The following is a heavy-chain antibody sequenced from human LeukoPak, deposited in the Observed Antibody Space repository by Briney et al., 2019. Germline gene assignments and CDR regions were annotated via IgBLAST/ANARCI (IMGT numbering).Heavy chain of an antibody. Sequence: SVKVSCKASGGTFSSYAMSWVRQAPGQGLEWMGGVIPIFGTANYAQKFQGRVTITADKSTSTAYMELSSLRSEDTAVYYCARDQEWELQGSMDYWGQGTLVTVSS. D-gene: IGHD1-26*01. CDR2: VIPIFGTA. CDR1: GGTFSSYA. V-gene: IGHV1-69*06. CDR3: ARDQEWELQGSMDY. J-gene: IGHJ4*02.